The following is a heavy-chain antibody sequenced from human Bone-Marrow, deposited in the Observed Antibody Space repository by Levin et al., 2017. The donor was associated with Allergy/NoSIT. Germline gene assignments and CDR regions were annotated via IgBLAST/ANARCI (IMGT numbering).Heavy chain of an antibody. CDR3: ARGAQLAGKNAFDI. Sequence: AGGSLRLSCAASGFTFSSYAMHWVRQAPGKGLEWVAVISYDGSNKYYADSVKGRFTISRDNSKNTLYLQMNSLRAEDTAVYYCARGAQLAGKNAFDIWGQGTMVTVSS. J-gene: IGHJ3*02. CDR2: ISYDGSNK. CDR1: GFTFSSYA. D-gene: IGHD6-6*01. V-gene: IGHV3-30*04.